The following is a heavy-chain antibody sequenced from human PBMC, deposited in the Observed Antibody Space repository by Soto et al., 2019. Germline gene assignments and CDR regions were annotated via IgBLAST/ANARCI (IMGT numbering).Heavy chain of an antibody. CDR3: TGDPEISVY. Sequence: ASVPVSCMASVYTFTSYGIIRVRKAPGQGIEWMGWISAYNGNTNYAQQLQGRDTMTTDPSTSTADMDLRSLRCDHRTEYYYTGDPEISVYWGKGTLVPVS. CDR2: ISAYNGNT. V-gene: IGHV1-18*01. CDR1: VYTFTSYG. J-gene: IGHJ4*02.